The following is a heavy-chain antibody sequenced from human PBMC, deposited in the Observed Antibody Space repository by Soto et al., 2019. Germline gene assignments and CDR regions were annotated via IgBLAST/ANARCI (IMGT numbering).Heavy chain of an antibody. D-gene: IGHD3-3*01. J-gene: IGHJ6*02. CDR2: IYHSGRT. V-gene: IGHV4-4*02. CDR1: GGSISSSNW. CDR3: ARLDHYGKVNTIFGVVSHYYGMDV. Sequence: QVQLQESGPGLVKPSGTLSLTCAVSGGSISSSNWWSWVRQPPGKGLEWIGEIYHSGRTNYNPSLNSRVTLSVDKSKNQSSLKLSSVTAADTAMYYCARLDHYGKVNTIFGVVSHYYGMDVWCQGTTVTVSS.